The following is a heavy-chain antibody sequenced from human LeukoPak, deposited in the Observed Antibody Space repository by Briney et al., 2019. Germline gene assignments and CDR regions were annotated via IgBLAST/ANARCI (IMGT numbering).Heavy chain of an antibody. V-gene: IGHV4-38-2*02. D-gene: IGHD4-11*01. Sequence: SETLSLTCSVSGYSISSGYYWGWIRQPAGKGLEWIGRIYTSGNTYYNPSLKSRVTMSVDTSKNQFSLKLSSVTAADTAVYYCARLSTVTTSFDYWGQGTLVTVSS. CDR1: GYSISSGYY. CDR3: ARLSTVTTSFDY. CDR2: IYTSGNT. J-gene: IGHJ4*02.